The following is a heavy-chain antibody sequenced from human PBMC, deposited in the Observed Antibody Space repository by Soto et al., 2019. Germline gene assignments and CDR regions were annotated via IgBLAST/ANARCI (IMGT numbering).Heavy chain of an antibody. Sequence: GGSLRLSCAASGFTFSSYAMSRVRQAPGKGLEWVSAISGSGGSTYYADSVKGRFTISRDNSKNTLYLQMNSLRAEDTAVYYCAKVFHYYGSGSYLYWGQGTLVTVSS. J-gene: IGHJ4*02. V-gene: IGHV3-23*01. CDR1: GFTFSSYA. D-gene: IGHD3-10*01. CDR3: AKVFHYYGSGSYLY. CDR2: ISGSGGST.